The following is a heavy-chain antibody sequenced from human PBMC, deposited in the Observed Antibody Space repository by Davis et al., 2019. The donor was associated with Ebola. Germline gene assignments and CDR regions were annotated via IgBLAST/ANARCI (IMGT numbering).Heavy chain of an antibody. V-gene: IGHV7-4-1*02. CDR3: ARNLMRIVGPGPFEY. J-gene: IGHJ4*02. D-gene: IGHD2-8*01. CDR1: GYPFTSSG. Sequence: ASVKVSCKTSGYPFTSSGVTWVRQAPGQGLEWLGWISTNTGKPTYAQGFTGRFVFSLDTSVSTAYVQISDLKAEDTAVYYCARNLMRIVGPGPFEYWGQGSLVTVSS. CDR2: ISTNTGKP.